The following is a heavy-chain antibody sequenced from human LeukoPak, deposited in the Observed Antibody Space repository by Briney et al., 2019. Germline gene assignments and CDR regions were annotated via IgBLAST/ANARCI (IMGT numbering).Heavy chain of an antibody. J-gene: IGHJ3*02. CDR2: ISGSGGST. D-gene: IGHD6-13*01. V-gene: IGHV3-23*01. CDR1: GFTFSSYA. Sequence: AGGSLRPSCAASGFTFSSYAMSWVRQAPGKGLEWVSAISGSGGSTYYADSVKGRFTISRDNSKNTLYLQMNSLRAEDTAAYYCATLRYSSSWPDAFDIWGQGTMVTVSS. CDR3: ATLRYSSSWPDAFDI.